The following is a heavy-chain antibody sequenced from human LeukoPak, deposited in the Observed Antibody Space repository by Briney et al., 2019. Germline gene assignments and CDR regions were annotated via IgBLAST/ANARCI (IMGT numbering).Heavy chain of an antibody. J-gene: IGHJ5*02. CDR2: ISSSSSYI. CDR1: GFTFSSYS. V-gene: IGHV3-21*01. D-gene: IGHD6-13*01. Sequence: GRSLRLSCAASGFTFSSYSMNWVRQAPGKGLEWVSSISSSSSYIYYADSVKGRFTISRDNAKNSLYLQMNSLRAEDTAVYYCARVVGSSWYGGWFDPWGQGTLVTVSS. CDR3: ARVVGSSWYGGWFDP.